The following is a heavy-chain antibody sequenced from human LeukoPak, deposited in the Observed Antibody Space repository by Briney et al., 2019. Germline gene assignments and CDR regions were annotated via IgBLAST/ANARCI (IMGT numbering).Heavy chain of an antibody. Sequence: SQTLSLTCTVSGGSISSGDYYWSWIRQPPGKGLEWIASIYYTGNTYYNPSLKSRVTISEDTSKNQFSLKLTSLTASDTAVYYCARFIRTREFDYWGQGTLVTVSS. D-gene: IGHD3-10*01. CDR1: GGSISSGDYY. CDR2: IYYTGNT. CDR3: ARFIRTREFDY. J-gene: IGHJ4*02. V-gene: IGHV4-39*07.